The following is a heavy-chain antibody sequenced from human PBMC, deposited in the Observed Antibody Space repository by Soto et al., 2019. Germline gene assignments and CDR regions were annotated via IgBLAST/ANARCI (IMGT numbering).Heavy chain of an antibody. V-gene: IGHV4-4*07. CDR3: VRDGTKTLRDWFDP. D-gene: IGHD1-1*01. CDR2: IYATGTT. CDR1: GASISGFY. Sequence: NPSGTLSLTCTVSGASISGFYWSWIRKSAGKGLEWIGRIYATGTTDYNPSLKSRVMMSVDTSKKQFSLKLRSVTAADTAVYYCVRDGTKTLRDWFDPWGQGISVTVSS. J-gene: IGHJ5*02.